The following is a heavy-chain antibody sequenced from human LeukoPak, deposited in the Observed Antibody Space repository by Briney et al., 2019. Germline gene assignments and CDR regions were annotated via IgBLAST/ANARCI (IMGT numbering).Heavy chain of an antibody. V-gene: IGHV1-69*01. CDR1: GGTFSSYA. CDR2: IIPIFGTA. CDR3: ARVRGTLKIPSGIHGGVFDY. Sequence: ASVKVSCKASGGTFSSYAISWVRQAPGQGLEWMGGIIPIFGTANYAQKFQGRVTLTADESTTTAYMELSSLISGDTAVYYCARVRGTLKIPSGIHGGVFDYWGQGTLVTVSS. J-gene: IGHJ4*02. D-gene: IGHD2-2*02.